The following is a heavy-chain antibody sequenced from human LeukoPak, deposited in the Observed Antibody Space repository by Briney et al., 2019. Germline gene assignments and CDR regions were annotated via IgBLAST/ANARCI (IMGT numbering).Heavy chain of an antibody. CDR2: INHSGST. CDR1: GGFFSGYY. J-gene: IGHJ4*02. CDR3: ARGRDYGDLD. D-gene: IGHD4-17*01. Sequence: SETLSLTCAVYGGFFSGYYWSWIRQPPGKGLEWIGEINHSGSTNYNPSLKSRVTISVDTSKNQFSLKLSSVTAADTAVYYCARGRDYGDLDWGQGTLVTVSS. V-gene: IGHV4-34*01.